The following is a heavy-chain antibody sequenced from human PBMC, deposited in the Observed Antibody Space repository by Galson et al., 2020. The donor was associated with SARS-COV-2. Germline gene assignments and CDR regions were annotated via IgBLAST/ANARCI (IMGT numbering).Heavy chain of an antibody. CDR1: GYTFTSYG. CDR2: ISAYNGNT. D-gene: IGHD3-10*01. J-gene: IGHJ4*02. CDR3: ARDRTPSRLLWFGELFLF. Sequence: VSCKASGYTFTSYGISWVRQAPGQGLEWMGWISAYNGNTNYAQKLQGRVTMTTDTSTSTAYMELRSLRSDDTAVYYCARDRTPSRLLWFGELFLFWGQGTLVTVSS. V-gene: IGHV1-18*01.